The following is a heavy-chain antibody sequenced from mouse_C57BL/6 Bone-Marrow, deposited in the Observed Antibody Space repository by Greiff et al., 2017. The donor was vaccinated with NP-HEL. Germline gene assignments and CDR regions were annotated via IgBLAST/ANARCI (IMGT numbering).Heavy chain of an antibody. Sequence: QVQLQQSGAELVRPGTSVKMSCKASGYTFTNYWIGWAKQRPGHGLEWIGDIYPGGGYTNYNEKFKGKATLTADKSSSTAYMQFSSLTSEDSAIYYCARRTFYAMDYWGQGTSVTVSS. J-gene: IGHJ4*01. V-gene: IGHV1-63*01. CDR1: GYTFTNYW. CDR2: IYPGGGYT. CDR3: ARRTFYAMDY.